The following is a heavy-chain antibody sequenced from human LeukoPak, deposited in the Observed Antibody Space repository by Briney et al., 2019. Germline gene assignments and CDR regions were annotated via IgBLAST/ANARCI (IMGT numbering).Heavy chain of an antibody. CDR3: ARASVSTGHAFDI. CDR2: ISSSSSTI. J-gene: IGHJ3*02. D-gene: IGHD4-17*01. Sequence: PGGSLRLSCAASGFTFSSYSMNWVRQAPGKGLEWVSYISSSSSTIYYADSVKGRFTISRDNAKNSLYLQMNSLRAEDTAVYYCARASVSTGHAFDIWGQGTMVTVSS. V-gene: IGHV3-48*01. CDR1: GFTFSSYS.